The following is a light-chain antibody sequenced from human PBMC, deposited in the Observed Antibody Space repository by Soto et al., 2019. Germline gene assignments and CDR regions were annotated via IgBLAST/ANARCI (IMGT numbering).Light chain of an antibody. Sequence: DIVTTQSPLSLPVTPGEPASISCRSSQSLLHSSENNYLDWYLQKPGQSPQLLIYLGSNRASGVPDRFSGSGSGTDFTLKISRVEAEDVGVYYCMQALQTQYTFGQGTKLEIK. CDR2: LGS. V-gene: IGKV2-28*01. J-gene: IGKJ2*01. CDR3: MQALQTQYT. CDR1: QSLLHSSENNY.